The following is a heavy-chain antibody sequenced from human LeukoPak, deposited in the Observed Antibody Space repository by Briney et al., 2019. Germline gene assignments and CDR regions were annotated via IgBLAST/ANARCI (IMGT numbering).Heavy chain of an antibody. CDR3: ARGRYDSSGXXLPDY. Sequence: LTCXVSGXXISXXXXXWIXXXXXXXXXXIXXXYYSGSTNYNPSLKSRVTILVDTSKNQFSLKLTSVTAADTAVYYCARGRYDSSGXXLPDYWGQGTLVTXXS. V-gene: IGHV4-59*01. CDR1: GXXISXXX. CDR2: XYYSGST. D-gene: IGHD3-22*01. J-gene: IGHJ4*02.